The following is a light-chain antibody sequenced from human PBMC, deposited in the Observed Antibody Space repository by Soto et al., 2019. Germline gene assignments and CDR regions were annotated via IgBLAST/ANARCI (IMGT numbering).Light chain of an antibody. CDR3: CSYAGSSTFD. CDR2: EVS. Sequence: QSVLTQPASVSGSPGQSITISCTGTSSDVGSYNLVSWYQQHPGKAPKLMIYEVSKRPSGVSNRFSGSKSGNTASLTISGFQAEDEADYYCCSYAGSSTFDFGTGTKVTVL. CDR1: SSDVGSYNL. V-gene: IGLV2-23*02. J-gene: IGLJ1*01.